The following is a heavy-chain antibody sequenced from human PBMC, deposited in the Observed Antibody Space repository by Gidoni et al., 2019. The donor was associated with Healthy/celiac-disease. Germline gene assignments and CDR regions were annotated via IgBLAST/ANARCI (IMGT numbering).Heavy chain of an antibody. CDR3: ASFTSSSWDDAFDI. CDR1: GGTFSSYA. D-gene: IGHD6-13*01. J-gene: IGHJ3*02. V-gene: IGHV1-69*01. Sequence: QVQLVQSGAEVKKPGSSVKVSCQASGGTFSSYAISWVRQAPGQGLEWMGGIITIFGTANYAQKFQGRVTMTADESTSTAYMELSSLRSEDTAVYYCASFTSSSWDDAFDIWGQGTMVTVSS. CDR2: IITIFGTA.